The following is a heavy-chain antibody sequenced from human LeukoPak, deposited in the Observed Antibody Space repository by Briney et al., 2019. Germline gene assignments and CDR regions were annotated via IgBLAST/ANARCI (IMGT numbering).Heavy chain of an antibody. CDR1: GGSFSGYY. CDR2: INHSGST. CDR3: ARLNWGSGWYFDL. V-gene: IGHV4-34*01. Sequence: SETLSLTCAVYGGSFSGYYWSWIRQPPGKGLEWIGEINHSGSTNYNPSLQSRGTISVHTSKNQFTLKPSSVTASDTAVYYCARLNWGSGWYFDLWGRGTLVTVSS. D-gene: IGHD7-27*01. J-gene: IGHJ2*01.